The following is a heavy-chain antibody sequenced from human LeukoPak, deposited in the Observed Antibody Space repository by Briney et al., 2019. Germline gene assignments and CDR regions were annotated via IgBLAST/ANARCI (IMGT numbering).Heavy chain of an antibody. Sequence: GGSLRLSCAASGFTFNSYAMSWVRQAPGKGLEWVSAISGTGGRTYYAGSVKGRFTISRDNSKNTLYLQMNSLRAEDTALYYCAREPASSGWFDPWGQGTLVAVSS. CDR3: AREPASSGWFDP. CDR1: GFTFNSYA. V-gene: IGHV3-23*01. CDR2: ISGTGGRT. D-gene: IGHD6-19*01. J-gene: IGHJ5*02.